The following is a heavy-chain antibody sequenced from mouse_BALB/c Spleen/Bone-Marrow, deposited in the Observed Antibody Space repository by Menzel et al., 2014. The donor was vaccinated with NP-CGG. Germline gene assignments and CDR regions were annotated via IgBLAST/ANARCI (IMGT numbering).Heavy chain of an antibody. D-gene: IGHD1-1*01. CDR3: ARETTYYAYFDY. CDR2: VNPTRGYT. Sequence: VQGVESAAELARPGASVKMSCKASGYTFTSNTIQWVKQRPGQGLEWIGYVNPTRGYTDYNQKFKDKTTLTADKSSSTAYMQLSSLTSEDSAVYYCARETTYYAYFDYWGQGTILTVSS. J-gene: IGHJ2*01. CDR1: GYTFTSNT. V-gene: IGHV1-4*02.